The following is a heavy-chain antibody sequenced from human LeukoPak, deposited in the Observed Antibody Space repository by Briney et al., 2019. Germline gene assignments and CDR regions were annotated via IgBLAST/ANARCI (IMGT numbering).Heavy chain of an antibody. V-gene: IGHV4-30-4*01. CDR1: GVSISSGSYS. CDR2: ISYSGST. CDR3: ARVAKWESYYGMDV. J-gene: IGHJ6*02. Sequence: SETLCLTCTVSGVSISSGSYSWTWIRQPPGTGLEWSGYISYSGSTYYSPSLKSRVTISNATPKNQFSLKLSSVTGADTAVYYCARVAKWESYYGMDVWGQGTTVTVSS. D-gene: IGHD1-26*01.